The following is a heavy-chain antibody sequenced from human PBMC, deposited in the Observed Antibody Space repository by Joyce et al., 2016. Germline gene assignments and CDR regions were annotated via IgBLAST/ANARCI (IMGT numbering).Heavy chain of an antibody. V-gene: IGHV3-23*01. CDR1: GFTFSSQL. D-gene: IGHD2-15*01. CDR2: MKRDGAT. CDR3: AKGDCNGGSCYSS. Sequence: EVQLLDSGGGFMHPGGSLRLSCAASGFTFSSQLMTWVRQAPGKGLEGVAGMKRDGATYYVDSVKGRFTISRDNSKNTVYLQMNSLRVEDTAIYYCAKGDCNGGSCYSSWGQGTLVTVSS. J-gene: IGHJ5*02.